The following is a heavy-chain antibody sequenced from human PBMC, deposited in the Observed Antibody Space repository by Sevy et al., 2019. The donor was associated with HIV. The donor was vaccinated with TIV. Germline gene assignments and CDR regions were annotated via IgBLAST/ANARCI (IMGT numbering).Heavy chain of an antibody. J-gene: IGHJ6*02. V-gene: IGHV3-9*01. CDR3: AKDINRGCDSVNCYPYYYYFHGLDV. CDR1: GFSFNDHA. Sequence: GGSLRLSCAASGFSFNDHAMHWVRQVPGKGLEWVSGVSWNSRNIGYGDSVKGRFTISRDNANHFLYLEMNSLRPEDTAFYYCAKDINRGCDSVNCYPYYYYFHGLDVWGQGTTVTVSS. CDR2: VSWNSRNI. D-gene: IGHD3-22*01.